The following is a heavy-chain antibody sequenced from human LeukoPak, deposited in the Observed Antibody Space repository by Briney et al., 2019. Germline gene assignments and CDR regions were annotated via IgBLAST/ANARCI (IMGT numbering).Heavy chain of an antibody. J-gene: IGHJ4*02. CDR2: IKQDGSEK. CDR1: GFTFSSYW. Sequence: GRSLRLSCAASGFTFSSYWMSWVRQAPGKGLEWVANIKQDGSEKYYVDSVKGRFTISRDNAKNSLYLQMNSLRAEDTAVYYCARLVGAIYDILTGYYKGDYFDYWGQGTLVTVSS. V-gene: IGHV3-7*01. D-gene: IGHD3-9*01. CDR3: ARLVGAIYDILTGYYKGDYFDY.